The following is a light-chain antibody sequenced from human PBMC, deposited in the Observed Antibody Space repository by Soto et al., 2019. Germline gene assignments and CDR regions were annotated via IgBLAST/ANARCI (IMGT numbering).Light chain of an antibody. CDR1: QSVSSY. CDR3: QQRSNWPPLT. CDR2: DAS. J-gene: IGKJ5*01. Sequence: ETVLTQSPATLSLSPGERATLSCRASQSVSSYLAWYQQKPGQAPRLLIYDASNRATGIPARFSGSGSGTDFTPTISSLEPEDFAVYYCQQRSNWPPLTFGQGTRLEIK. V-gene: IGKV3-11*01.